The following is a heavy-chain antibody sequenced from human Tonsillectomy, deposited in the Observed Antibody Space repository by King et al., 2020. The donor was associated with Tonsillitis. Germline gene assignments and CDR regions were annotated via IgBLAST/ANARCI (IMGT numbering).Heavy chain of an antibody. CDR2: ISYDGRNK. D-gene: IGHD3-3*01. J-gene: IGHJ6*02. V-gene: IGHV3-30*18. CDR3: AKDLFGVVKYYYYGMDV. CDR1: GFTFSSYG. Sequence: VQLVESGGGVVQPGRSLRLSCAASGFTFSSYGMHWVRQAPGKGLEWVAVISYDGRNKYFADSVKGRFTIARDNSKNTVDLQMNSLRAEDTAVYYCAKDLFGVVKYYYYGMDVWGQGTTVTVSS.